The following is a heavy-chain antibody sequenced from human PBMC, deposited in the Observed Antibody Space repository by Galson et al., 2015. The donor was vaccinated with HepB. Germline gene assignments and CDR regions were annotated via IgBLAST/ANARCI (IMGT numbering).Heavy chain of an antibody. D-gene: IGHD3-16*01. CDR1: GFTFSSYG. V-gene: IGHV3-33*01. CDR3: ARDGPWGYYYYMDV. CDR2: IWYDGSNK. Sequence: SLRLSCAASGFTFSSYGMHWVRQAPGKGLEWVAVIWYDGSNKYYADSVKGRFTTSRDNSKNTLYLQMNSLRAEDTAVYYCARDGPWGYYYYMDVWGKGTTVTVSS. J-gene: IGHJ6*03.